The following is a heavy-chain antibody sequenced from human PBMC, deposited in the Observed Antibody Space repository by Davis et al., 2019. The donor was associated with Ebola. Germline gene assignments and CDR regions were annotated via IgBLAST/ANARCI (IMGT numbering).Heavy chain of an antibody. CDR1: GGSVSSGSYY. CDR3: ARHHKARPYNWFDP. J-gene: IGHJ5*02. V-gene: IGHV4-61*01. Sequence: SETLSLTCTVSGGSVSSGSYYWSWIRQPPGKGLEWIGYIYYRGSTNYNPSLKSRVTISVDTSKNQFSLKLSSVTAADTAVYYCARHHKARPYNWFDPWGQGTLVTVSS. CDR2: IYYRGST.